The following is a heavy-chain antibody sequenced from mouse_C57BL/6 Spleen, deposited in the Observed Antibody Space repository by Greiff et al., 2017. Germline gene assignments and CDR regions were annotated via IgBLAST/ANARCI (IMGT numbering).Heavy chain of an antibody. J-gene: IGHJ4*01. CDR3: ARGLLPGRGYAMDY. V-gene: IGHV1-85*01. CDR2: IYPRDGST. D-gene: IGHD2-3*01. Sequence: QVQLKESGPELVKPGASVQLSCKASGYTFTSYDINWVKQRPGQGLEWIGWIYPRDGSTKYNEKFKGKATLTVDTSSSTAYMELHSLTSEDSAVYFCARGLLPGRGYAMDYWGQGTSVTVSS. CDR1: GYTFTSYD.